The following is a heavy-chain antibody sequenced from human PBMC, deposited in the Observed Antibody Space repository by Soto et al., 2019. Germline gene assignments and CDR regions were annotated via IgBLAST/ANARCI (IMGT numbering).Heavy chain of an antibody. Sequence: PGGSLRRSCSTSGFTFSTYGMNWVRQAPGKGLEWVSALSGSGGTTYYAESVRGRFTISRGNSKNTLFLQMSSLRAEDTALYYCAKPRAGYGSGSDTFYFDFWGQGPLVTVSS. V-gene: IGHV3-23*01. J-gene: IGHJ4*02. CDR1: GFTFSTYG. CDR3: AKPRAGYGSGSDTFYFDF. D-gene: IGHD3-10*01. CDR2: LSGSGGTT.